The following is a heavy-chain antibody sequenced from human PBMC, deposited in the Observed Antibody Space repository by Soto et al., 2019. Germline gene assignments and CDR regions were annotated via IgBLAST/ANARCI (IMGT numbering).Heavy chain of an antibody. CDR2: IYYSGST. D-gene: IGHD1-26*01. CDR3: ASRVVGATPYFDY. CDR1: TGSISSSY. V-gene: IGHV4-59*08. Sequence: ETLSLTCSFSTGSISSSYWSWIRQPPGKGLEWIGYIYYSGSTNYNPSLKSRVTISVDTSKNQFSLILSSVSAADTAVYFCASRVVGATPYFDYWGQGILVTVS. J-gene: IGHJ4*02.